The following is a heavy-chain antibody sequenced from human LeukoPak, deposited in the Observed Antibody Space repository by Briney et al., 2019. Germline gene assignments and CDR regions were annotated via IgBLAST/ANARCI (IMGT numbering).Heavy chain of an antibody. J-gene: IGHJ4*02. CDR1: GFIFNSYA. Sequence: GGSLRLSCAASGFIFNSYAMHWVRQAPGRGLEYVSAITSNGGSTFYANSVKGRFTISRDNSKNTLYLQMGSLRAEDMAVYYCTRGPGYDYVWGSCRADYWGQGTLVTVSS. D-gene: IGHD3-16*02. CDR2: ITSNGGST. V-gene: IGHV3-64*01. CDR3: TRGPGYDYVWGSCRADY.